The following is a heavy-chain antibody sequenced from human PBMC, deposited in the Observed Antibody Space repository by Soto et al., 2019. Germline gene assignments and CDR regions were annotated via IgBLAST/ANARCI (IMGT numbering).Heavy chain of an antibody. CDR2: IYYSGSN. CDR3: ARGGIAAAAPPDY. D-gene: IGHD6-13*01. J-gene: IGHJ4*02. V-gene: IGHV4-31*02. Sequence: DLEWIGYIYYSGSNYYNPSPKSRVTISVDTSKNQFSLKLSSVTAADTAVYYCARGGIAAAAPPDYWGQGTLVTVSS.